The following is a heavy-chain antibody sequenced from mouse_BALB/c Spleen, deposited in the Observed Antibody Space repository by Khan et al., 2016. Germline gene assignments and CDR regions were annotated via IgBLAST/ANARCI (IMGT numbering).Heavy chain of an antibody. D-gene: IGHD2-4*01. Sequence: EVELVESGPGLVKPSQSLSLTCTVTGYSITSDYAWNWIRQFPGNKLEWMGYISYSGSTSYNPSLKSRISITRDTSKNQFFLQLNSVTTEDTATYYCARWITTYYFDYWGQGTTLTVSS. CDR1: GYSITSDYA. CDR2: ISYSGST. V-gene: IGHV3-2*02. J-gene: IGHJ2*01. CDR3: ARWITTYYFDY.